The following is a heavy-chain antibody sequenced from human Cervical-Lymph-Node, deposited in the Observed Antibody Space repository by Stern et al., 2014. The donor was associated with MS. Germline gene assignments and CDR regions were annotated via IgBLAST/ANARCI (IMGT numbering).Heavy chain of an antibody. V-gene: IGHV1-18*01. CDR1: GYTFTSYG. CDR2: ISAYNGNT. D-gene: IGHD4-17*01. CDR3: AGYNDYGALGAFDI. J-gene: IGHJ3*02. Sequence: VQLVESGAEVKKPGASVKVSCKASGYTFTSYGISWVRQAPGQGLEWMGWISAYNGNTNYAKKLQGRVTMTTDTSTSTACMELRSLRSADTAVYYRAGYNDYGALGAFDIWGQGTMVTVSS.